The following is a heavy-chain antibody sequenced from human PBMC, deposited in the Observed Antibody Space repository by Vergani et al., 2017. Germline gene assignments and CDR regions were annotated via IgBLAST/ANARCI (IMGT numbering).Heavy chain of an antibody. J-gene: IGHJ4*02. CDR1: GGSISSSSYY. Sequence: QVQLQESGPGLVKPSETLSLTCTVSGGSISSSSYYWGWIRQPPGKGLEWIGSIYYSGSTYYNPSLKSRVTISVDTSKNQFSLKLSSVTAADTAVYYCAIHDRVGELYFDYWGQGTLVTVSS. V-gene: IGHV4-39*01. CDR2: IYYSGST. D-gene: IGHD3-10*01. CDR3: AIHDRVGELYFDY.